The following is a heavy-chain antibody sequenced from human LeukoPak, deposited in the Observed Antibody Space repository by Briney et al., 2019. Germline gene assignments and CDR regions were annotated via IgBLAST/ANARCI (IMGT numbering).Heavy chain of an antibody. Sequence: ASVKVSCKASGYTFTGYYMHWVRQAPGQGREWMGWINPNSGGTNYAQKFQGRVTMTRDTSISTAYMELSRLRSDDTAVYYCAKDLIRYFDWLSPNNYYYYMDVWGKGTTVTVSS. CDR1: GYTFTGYY. V-gene: IGHV1-2*02. CDR2: INPNSGGT. J-gene: IGHJ6*03. CDR3: AKDLIRYFDWLSPNNYYYYMDV. D-gene: IGHD3-9*01.